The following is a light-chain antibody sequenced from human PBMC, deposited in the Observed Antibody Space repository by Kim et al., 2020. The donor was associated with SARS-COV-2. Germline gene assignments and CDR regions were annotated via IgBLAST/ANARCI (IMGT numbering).Light chain of an antibody. Sequence: PGQRVTISCSGSSSNIGSNYVYWYQQLPGTAPKLLIYRNNQRPSGVPDRFSGSKSGTSASLAISGLRSEDEADYYCAAWDDSLSVVFGGGTKLTVL. CDR2: RNN. V-gene: IGLV1-47*01. CDR1: SSNIGSNY. CDR3: AAWDDSLSVV. J-gene: IGLJ2*01.